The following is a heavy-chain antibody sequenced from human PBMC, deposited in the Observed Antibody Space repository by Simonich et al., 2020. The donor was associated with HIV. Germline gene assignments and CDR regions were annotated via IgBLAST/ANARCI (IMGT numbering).Heavy chain of an antibody. CDR3: ARRDRELILYFDY. D-gene: IGHD3-3*01. Sequence: QVQLQQWGAGLLKPSETLSLTCAVYGGSFSGYYWSWIRQPPGKGLEWIGEINDSGHTNYKSSLNSRATISVDKSKNQFSLKLSSVTAADTAIYYCARRDRELILYFDYWGQGNLVTVSS. V-gene: IGHV4-34*01. J-gene: IGHJ4*02. CDR2: INDSGHT. CDR1: GGSFSGYY.